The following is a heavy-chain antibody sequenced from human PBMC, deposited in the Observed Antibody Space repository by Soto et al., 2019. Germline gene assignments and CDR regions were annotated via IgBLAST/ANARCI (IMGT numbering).Heavy chain of an antibody. J-gene: IGHJ3*02. CDR3: VRDHDYAFDI. CDR2: INSDGSNT. CDR1: GFSFSSNW. D-gene: IGHD2-21*02. Sequence: PGGSLRLSCAASGFSFSSNWMHWVRQAPGKGLVWVSRINSDGSNTAYADSVKGRFTISRDNAKNTLFLQMNSLRADDTAVYSCVRDHDYAFDIWGQGTAVTVSS. V-gene: IGHV3-74*01.